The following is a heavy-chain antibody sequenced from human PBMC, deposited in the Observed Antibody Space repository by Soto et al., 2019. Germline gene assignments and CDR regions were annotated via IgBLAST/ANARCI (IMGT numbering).Heavy chain of an antibody. Sequence: ASVKVSCKASGYTFTSYYMHWVRQAPGQGLEWMGIINPSGGSTSYAQKFQGRVTMTRDTSTSTVYMELNSLRSEDTAVYYCASPLEYSSSSGRRYYYYGMDVWGQGTTVTVSS. V-gene: IGHV1-46*01. CDR3: ASPLEYSSSSGRRYYYYGMDV. CDR1: GYTFTSYY. D-gene: IGHD6-6*01. CDR2: INPSGGST. J-gene: IGHJ6*02.